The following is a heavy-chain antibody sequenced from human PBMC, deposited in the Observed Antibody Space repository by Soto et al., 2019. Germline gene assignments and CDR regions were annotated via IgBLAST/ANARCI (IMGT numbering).Heavy chain of an antibody. V-gene: IGHV4-59*08. CDR2: IYYSGST. CDR1: GGSISSYY. J-gene: IGHJ4*02. Sequence: QVQLQESGPGLVKPSETLSLTCTVSGGSISSYYWSWIRQPPGKGLEWIGYIYYSGSTNYNPSLKRRVTISVDTSKNHFSLNLSSMTAADTAVYYCARRYGYSFDYWGQGTLVTVSS. CDR3: ARRYGYSFDY. D-gene: IGHD1-1*01.